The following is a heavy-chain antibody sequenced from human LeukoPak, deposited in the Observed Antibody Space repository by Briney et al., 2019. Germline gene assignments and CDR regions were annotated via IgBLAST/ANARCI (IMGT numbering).Heavy chain of an antibody. CDR2: INSDGSTT. CDR3: ARDLKGEVNMVDYFDY. Sequence: GGSLRLSCAASGFTFSSYWMHWVRQASGKGLVWVSRINSDGSTTSYADSVKGRFTISRDSAKNSLYLQMNSLRAEDTAVYYCARDLKGEVNMVDYFDYWGQGTLVTVSS. D-gene: IGHD3-10*01. J-gene: IGHJ4*02. CDR1: GFTFSSYW. V-gene: IGHV3-74*01.